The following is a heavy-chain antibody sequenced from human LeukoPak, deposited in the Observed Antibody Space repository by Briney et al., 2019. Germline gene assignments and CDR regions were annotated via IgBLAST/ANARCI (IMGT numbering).Heavy chain of an antibody. V-gene: IGHV3-53*01. CDR3: ATRPTVGGSTPTFDC. Sequence: GGSLRLSCAASGFTVSSNYMSWVRQAPGKGLEWVSVIYSGGSTYYADSVKGRFTISRDNSKSTLYLQMNSLRVEDTAVYSCATRPTVGGSTPTFDCWGQGTLVTVSS. J-gene: IGHJ4*02. CDR1: GFTVSSNY. D-gene: IGHD1-26*01. CDR2: IYSGGST.